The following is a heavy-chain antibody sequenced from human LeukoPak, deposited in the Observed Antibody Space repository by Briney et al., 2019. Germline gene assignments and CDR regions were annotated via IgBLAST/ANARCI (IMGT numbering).Heavy chain of an antibody. V-gene: IGHV4-59*11. Sequence: KTSETLSLTCNVSGASISGHYLTWIRQPPGKGLEWIGYIPYIGSTNYNPSLKSRVTISVDTSKNQFSLKLRSVTAADTAVYYCARDQISINALDMWGQGTMVTVSS. D-gene: IGHD1-14*01. CDR3: ARDQISINALDM. J-gene: IGHJ3*02. CDR2: IPYIGST. CDR1: GASISGHY.